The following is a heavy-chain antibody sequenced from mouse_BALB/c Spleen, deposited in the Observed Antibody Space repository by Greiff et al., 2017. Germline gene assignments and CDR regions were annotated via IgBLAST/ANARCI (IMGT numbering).Heavy chain of an antibody. J-gene: IGHJ3*01. CDR2: ISTYYGDA. CDR3: ARFPAYYGNFFAY. V-gene: IGHV1-67*01. D-gene: IGHD2-10*01. CDR1: GYTFTDYA. Sequence: VQLQQSGPELVKPGASVKMSCKGSGYTFTDYAMHWVKQSHAKSLEWIGVISTYYGDASYNQKFKGKATMTVDKSSSTAYMELARLTSEDSAIYYCARFPAYYGNFFAYWGQGTLVTVSA.